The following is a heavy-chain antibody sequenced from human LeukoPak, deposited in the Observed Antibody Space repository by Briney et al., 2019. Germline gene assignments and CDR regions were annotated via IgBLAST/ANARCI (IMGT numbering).Heavy chain of an antibody. CDR3: ARAGSHYYDSSGPLL. Sequence: ASVKVSCKASGGTFSSYAISWVRQAPGQGLEWMGGIIPIFGTANYAQKFQGRVTITTDESTSTAYMELSSLRSEDTAVYYCARAGSHYYDSSGPLLWGQGTLVTASS. CDR2: IIPIFGTA. V-gene: IGHV1-69*05. CDR1: GGTFSSYA. J-gene: IGHJ4*02. D-gene: IGHD3-22*01.